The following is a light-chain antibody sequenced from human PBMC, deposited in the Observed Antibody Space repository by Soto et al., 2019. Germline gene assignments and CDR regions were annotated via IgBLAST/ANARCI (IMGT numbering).Light chain of an antibody. CDR3: QQTYRLPWT. Sequence: DIQMTQSPSSLSASVGDRVTIACRASQTISYYVNWYQQKPGKAPMLLIYSASSLQSGVPSRFSGSGAGTDLTLTINSLQPEDFATYSGQQTYRLPWTCGQGPKGDI. V-gene: IGKV1-39*01. CDR2: SAS. J-gene: IGKJ1*01. CDR1: QTISYY.